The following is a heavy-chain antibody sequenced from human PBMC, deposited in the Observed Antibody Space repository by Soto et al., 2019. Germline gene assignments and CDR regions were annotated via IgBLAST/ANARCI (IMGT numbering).Heavy chain of an antibody. CDR2: ISGSGGST. Sequence: GGSLRLSCAASGFTFSSYAMSWVRQAPGKGLEWVSAISGSGGSTYYADSVKGRFTISRDNSKNTLYLQMNSLRAEDTAVYYCAKTWYRVRGVIGIDSPINWFDPWGQGTLVTVSS. CDR3: AKTWYRVRGVIGIDSPINWFDP. D-gene: IGHD3-10*01. V-gene: IGHV3-23*01. J-gene: IGHJ5*02. CDR1: GFTFSSYA.